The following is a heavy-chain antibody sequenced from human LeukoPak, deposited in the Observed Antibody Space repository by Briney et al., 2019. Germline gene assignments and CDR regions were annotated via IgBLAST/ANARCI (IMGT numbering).Heavy chain of an antibody. CDR2: IRGSGDIT. CDR1: GFTFCSNT. J-gene: IGHJ4*01. Sequence: GGSLSLSCAASGFTFCSNTMSWVRQAPGKGMEWVSGIRGSGDITYYADSVKGRFTISRDNFKNTLYLQMNSLRAEDTAVYYCAKTRIVCTSVSCPGGGFDYWGHGTLVTVSS. CDR3: AKTRIVCTSVSCPGGGFDY. D-gene: IGHD2-2*01. V-gene: IGHV3-23*01.